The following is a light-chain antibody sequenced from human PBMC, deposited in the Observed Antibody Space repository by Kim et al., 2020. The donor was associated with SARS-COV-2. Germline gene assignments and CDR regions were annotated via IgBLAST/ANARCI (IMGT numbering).Light chain of an antibody. CDR1: SSDVGGYNY. CDR3: SSYTGSSTVV. CDR2: DVS. J-gene: IGLJ2*01. V-gene: IGLV2-14*03. Sequence: GQSITSSYTGTSSDVGGYNYVTWYQQHQGRAPKRMVYDVSNRPSGVSNRFSGSKSSNKASLTISGLQAEEEADYYCSSYTGSSTVVFGGGTQLTVL.